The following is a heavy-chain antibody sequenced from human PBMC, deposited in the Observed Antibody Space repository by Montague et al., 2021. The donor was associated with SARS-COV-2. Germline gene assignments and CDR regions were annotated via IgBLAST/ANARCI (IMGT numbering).Heavy chain of an antibody. Sequence: SETLSLTCTVSGGSITSFYWSWIRQSPGEGLEWIGDIFPRGSANYNPALKSRVTISVDTSQNLVSLRMRSVTAGDTAVYHCARERRPTHGFLEWGVPRNYRYFYAMDVWGQGTTVIVSS. CDR1: GGSITSFY. V-gene: IGHV4-59*01. D-gene: IGHD3-3*01. CDR3: ARERRPTHGFLEWGVPRNYRYFYAMDV. J-gene: IGHJ6*02. CDR2: IFPRGSA.